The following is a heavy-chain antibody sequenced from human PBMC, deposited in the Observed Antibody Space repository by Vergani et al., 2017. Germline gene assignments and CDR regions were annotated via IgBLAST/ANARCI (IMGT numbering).Heavy chain of an antibody. V-gene: IGHV5-51*01. CDR2: VYARDSIT. J-gene: IGHJ3*02. CDR1: GYTFTDYW. D-gene: IGHD6-6*01. CDR3: VREYSSSSGGDAFDI. Sequence: EVQLVQSGAEVKKPGESLKISCEGSGYTFTDYWVGWVRQKPGKGLEWMGVVYARDSITRYSLSFEGQVTISADKSINTAYLEWDSLRASDSAMYYCVREYSSSSGGDAFDIWGQGTMVTVSS.